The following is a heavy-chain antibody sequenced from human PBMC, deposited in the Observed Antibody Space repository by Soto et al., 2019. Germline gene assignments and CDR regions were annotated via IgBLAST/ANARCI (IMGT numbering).Heavy chain of an antibody. CDR3: ARDTRWLRFGFQRYGDYGPLYYFDY. V-gene: IGHV1-2*02. J-gene: IGHJ4*02. CDR2: INPNSGGT. CDR1: GYTFTGYY. D-gene: IGHD4-17*01. Sequence: ASVKVSCKASGYTFTGYYMHWVRQAPGQGLEWMGWINPNSGGTNYAQKFQGRVTMTRDTSISTAYMELSRLRSDDTAVYYCARDTRWLRFGFQRYGDYGPLYYFDYWGQGTLVTVSS.